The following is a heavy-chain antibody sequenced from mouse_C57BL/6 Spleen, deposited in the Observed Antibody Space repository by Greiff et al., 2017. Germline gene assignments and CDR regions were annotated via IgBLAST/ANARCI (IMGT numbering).Heavy chain of an antibody. V-gene: IGHV1-66*01. CDR2: IYPGSGNT. D-gene: IGHD1-3*01. Sequence: VQLQESGPELVKPGASVKISCKASGYSFTSYYIHWVKQRPGQGLEWIGWIYPGSGNTKYNEKFKGKATLTADTSSSTAYMQLSSLTSEDSAVYDCARLKGGLVHFGYWGQGATLTVSS. CDR3: ARLKGGLVHFGY. J-gene: IGHJ2*01. CDR1: GYSFTSYY.